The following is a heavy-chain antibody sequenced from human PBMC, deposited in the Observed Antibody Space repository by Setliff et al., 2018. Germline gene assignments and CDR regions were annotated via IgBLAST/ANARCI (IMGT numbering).Heavy chain of an antibody. Sequence: PGESLKISCKASGYIFTNYWIGWVRQMPGKGLEWMGVIYPGDSDTRYSPSFQGQVTISADKSISTAYLQWRSLKDSDTAMYYCARGRRDGYKGGFDPWGQGTLVTVSS. J-gene: IGHJ5*02. CDR3: ARGRRDGYKGGFDP. D-gene: IGHD5-12*01. V-gene: IGHV5-51*01. CDR1: GYIFTNYW. CDR2: IYPGDSDT.